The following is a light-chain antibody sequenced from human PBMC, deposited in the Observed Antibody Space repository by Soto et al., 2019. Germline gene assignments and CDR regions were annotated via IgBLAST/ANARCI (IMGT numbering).Light chain of an antibody. V-gene: IGKV3-20*01. CDR3: QQSFSTPRT. Sequence: TELTQFPGTLSLSPGESATLYCRASQSVGSNYLAWYQQRPGQPPNLLIFGASHRAPDIPDRFSGSGSGTDFTLTISSLQPEDFGTYYCQQSFSTPRTFGHGTKVAIK. CDR2: GAS. CDR1: QSVGSNY. J-gene: IGKJ1*01.